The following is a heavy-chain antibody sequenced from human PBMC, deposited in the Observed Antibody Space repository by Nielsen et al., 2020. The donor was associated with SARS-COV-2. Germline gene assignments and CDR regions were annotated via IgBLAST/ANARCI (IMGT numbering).Heavy chain of an antibody. Sequence: WVRQAPGQGLEWMGWIGAYNGNTNYAQKLQGRVTMTTDTSTSTAYMELRSLRSDDTAVYYCAREIGHPGRLYYYYYGMDVWGQGTTVTVSS. D-gene: IGHD3-22*01. CDR2: IGAYNGNT. V-gene: IGHV1-18*01. CDR3: AREIGHPGRLYYYYYGMDV. J-gene: IGHJ6*02.